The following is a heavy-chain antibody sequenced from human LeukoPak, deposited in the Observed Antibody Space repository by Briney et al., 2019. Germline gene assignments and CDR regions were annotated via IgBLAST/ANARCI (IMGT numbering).Heavy chain of an antibody. CDR2: VNTNTGNP. CDR1: GYTFTRYA. CDR3: ARVVYYDFWSGFRRRNNWFDP. D-gene: IGHD3-3*01. J-gene: IGHJ5*02. Sequence: ASVKVSCKASGYTFTRYAINWVRQAPGQGLEWMGWVNTNTGNPTYAQGFTGRFVFSLDTSVSTAYLQISSLKAEDTAVYYCARVVYYDFWSGFRRRNNWFDPWGQGTLVTVSS. V-gene: IGHV7-4-1*02.